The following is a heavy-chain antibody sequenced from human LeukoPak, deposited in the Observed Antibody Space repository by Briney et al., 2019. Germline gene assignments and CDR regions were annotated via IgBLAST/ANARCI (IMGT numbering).Heavy chain of an antibody. J-gene: IGHJ4*02. CDR3: AKQLGYCSDGSCYFPY. Sequence: GGSLRLSCAASGFTFTTYWMHWVRQAPGKGLEWVSAISNNGGYTYYADSVQGRFTISRDNSKSTLCLQMNSLRAEDTAVYYCAKQLGYCSDGSCYFPYWGQGTLVTVSS. V-gene: IGHV3-23*01. CDR2: ISNNGGYT. D-gene: IGHD2-15*01. CDR1: GFTFTTYW.